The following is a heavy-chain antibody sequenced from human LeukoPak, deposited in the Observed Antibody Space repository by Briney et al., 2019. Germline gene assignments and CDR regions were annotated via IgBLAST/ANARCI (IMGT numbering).Heavy chain of an antibody. CDR2: FYPGDSAT. CDR3: VRQASDI. V-gene: IGHV5-51*01. D-gene: IGHD5-12*01. CDR1: GSIFTTYW. Sequence: PGGSLQTSCQASGSIFTTYWIGWLRQLPGKGLEWMRIFYPGDSATTYSPFFQAHVTVSADKSFTTAYLKWSSLKATDQPSFSCVRQASDIWGQGTMVTVSS. J-gene: IGHJ3*02.